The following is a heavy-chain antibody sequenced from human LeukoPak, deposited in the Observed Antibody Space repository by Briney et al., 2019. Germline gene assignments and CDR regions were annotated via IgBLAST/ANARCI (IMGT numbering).Heavy chain of an antibody. CDR2: MYYSGST. Sequence: SETLSLTCTVSGGSISSGDYYWSWIRRPPGKGLEWIAYMYYSGSTYYNPSLKSRVTMSADTSKNQLTLKLSSVTAADTAVYYCARPYYYDSRIDPWGQGILVTVSS. CDR1: GGSISSGDYY. CDR3: ARPYYYDSRIDP. J-gene: IGHJ5*02. D-gene: IGHD3-22*01. V-gene: IGHV4-30-4*01.